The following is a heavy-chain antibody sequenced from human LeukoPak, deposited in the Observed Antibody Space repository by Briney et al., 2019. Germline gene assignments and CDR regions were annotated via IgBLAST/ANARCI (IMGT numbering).Heavy chain of an antibody. Sequence: SETLSLTCTVSGYSISSGYYWGWIRQPSGKGLEWIGSIYHSGSTYYNPSLKSRVTISVDTSKNQFSLKLSSVTAADTAVYYCARAVGSGSFQTYYYYMDVWGKGTTVTISS. J-gene: IGHJ6*03. CDR1: GYSISSGYY. CDR3: ARAVGSGSFQTYYYYMDV. D-gene: IGHD3-10*01. V-gene: IGHV4-38-2*02. CDR2: IYHSGST.